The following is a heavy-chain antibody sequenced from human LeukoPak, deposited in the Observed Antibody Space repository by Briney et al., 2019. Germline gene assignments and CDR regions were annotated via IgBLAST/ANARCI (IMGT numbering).Heavy chain of an antibody. J-gene: IGHJ5*02. CDR3: ASQNWYNWFDP. Sequence: GGSLRLSCAASGFTFSSYWMSWVRQAPGKGLEWVANIKQDGSEKYYVDSVKGRFTISRDNAKNSLYLQMNSLRAEDTAVYYCASQNWYNWFDPWGQGTLVTVSS. CDR1: GFTFSSYW. CDR2: IKQDGSEK. V-gene: IGHV3-7*01. D-gene: IGHD2/OR15-2a*01.